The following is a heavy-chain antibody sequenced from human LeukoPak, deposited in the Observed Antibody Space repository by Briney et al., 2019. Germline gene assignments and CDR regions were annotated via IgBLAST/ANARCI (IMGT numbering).Heavy chain of an antibody. J-gene: IGHJ5*02. D-gene: IGHD1-20*01. CDR1: GGSFSGYY. CDR3: ARHRTGAVKKWVTGTLGLKP. V-gene: IGHV4-34*01. CDR2: INHSGST. Sequence: KSSETLSLTCAVYGGSFSGYYWSWIRQPPGKGLEWIGEINHSGSTNYNPSLKSRVTISVDTSKNQFSLKLSSVTAADTAVYYCARHRTGAVKKWVTGTLGLKPWGQGTLVTVSS.